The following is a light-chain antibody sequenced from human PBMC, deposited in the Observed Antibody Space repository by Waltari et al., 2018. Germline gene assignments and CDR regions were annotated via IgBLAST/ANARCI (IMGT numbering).Light chain of an antibody. CDR3: HQGYGFPST. Sequence: DIQMTQSPSSLSASVRDTVTITCQASQGIGKDLNWYQQKPGRAPKLLIYRVSSLQSGIPSRFSGSGSGTDFTLTITSLQPEDFATYYCHQGYGFPSTFGPGTKLDIK. CDR1: QGIGKD. CDR2: RVS. J-gene: IGKJ3*01. V-gene: IGKV1-16*01.